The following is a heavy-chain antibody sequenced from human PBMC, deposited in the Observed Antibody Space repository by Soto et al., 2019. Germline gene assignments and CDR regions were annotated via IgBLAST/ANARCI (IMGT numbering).Heavy chain of an antibody. J-gene: IGHJ6*03. D-gene: IGHD3-10*01. Sequence: QVRLVESGGGVVQPGRSLRLSCAASGFTFSSYGMHWVRQAPGKGLEWVAVISYDGSNKYYADSVKGRFTISRDNSKNTLYLQMNSLRAEDTAVYYCAKDWYYYGSGSYHNPGGRYYYYYMDVWGKGTTVTVSS. CDR2: ISYDGSNK. CDR3: AKDWYYYGSGSYHNPGGRYYYYYMDV. V-gene: IGHV3-30*18. CDR1: GFTFSSYG.